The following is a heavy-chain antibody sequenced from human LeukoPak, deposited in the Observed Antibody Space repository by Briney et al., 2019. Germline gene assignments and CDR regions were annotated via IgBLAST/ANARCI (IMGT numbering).Heavy chain of an antibody. CDR1: GYTLTELS. CDR2: FDPEDGET. J-gene: IGHJ6*03. Sequence: ASVKVSCKVSGYTLTELSMHWVRQAPGKGLEWMGGFDPEDGETIYAQKFQGRVTMTEDTSTDTAHMELSSPRSEDTAVYYCSTETITMVRGVIMRDYSYMDVWGKGTTVTVSS. CDR3: STETITMVRGVIMRDYSYMDV. D-gene: IGHD3-10*01. V-gene: IGHV1-24*01.